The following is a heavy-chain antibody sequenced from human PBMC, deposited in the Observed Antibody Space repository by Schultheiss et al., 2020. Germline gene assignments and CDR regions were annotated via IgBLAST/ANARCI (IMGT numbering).Heavy chain of an antibody. J-gene: IGHJ4*02. V-gene: IGHV3-30*04. D-gene: IGHD5-12*01. CDR1: GFTFSSYA. Sequence: RGSLRLSCAASGFTFSSYAMHWVRQAPGKGLEWVAVISYDGSNKYYADSVKGRFTISRDNSKNTLYLQMNSLRAEDTAVYYCASDNVDIVATMDYWGQGNLGTVAS. CDR2: ISYDGSNK. CDR3: ASDNVDIVATMDY.